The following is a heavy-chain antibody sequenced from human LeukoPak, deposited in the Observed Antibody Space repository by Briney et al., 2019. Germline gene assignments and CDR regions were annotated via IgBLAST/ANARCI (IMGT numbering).Heavy chain of an antibody. D-gene: IGHD2-21*01. CDR3: ARDRGTYCGGDCYSNDAFDI. V-gene: IGHV3-21*01. CDR1: GFSSGNYW. Sequence: GSLRLSCAASGFSSGNYWMTWVRQAPGKGLEWVSSISSSSYIYYADSVKGRFTISRDNAKNSLYLQMNSLRAEDTAVYYCARDRGTYCGGDCYSNDAFDIWGQGTMVTVSS. CDR2: ISSSSYI. J-gene: IGHJ3*02.